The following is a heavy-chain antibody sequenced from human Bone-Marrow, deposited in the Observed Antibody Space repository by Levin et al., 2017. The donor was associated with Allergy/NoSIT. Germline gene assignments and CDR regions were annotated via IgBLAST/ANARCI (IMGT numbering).Heavy chain of an antibody. J-gene: IGHJ6*02. Sequence: SQTLSLTCPVSCVSLRLCASSCLCLLPPPGKGLEWIGYIYYSGSTYYNPSRKSRVTISVDTSKNQFSLKLSSVTAADTAVYYCAREITMVRGVLDPGMDVWGQGTTVTVSS. D-gene: IGHD3-10*01. CDR3: AREITMVRGVLDPGMDV. CDR2: IYYSGST. V-gene: IGHV4-30-4*01. CDR1: CVSLRLCASS.